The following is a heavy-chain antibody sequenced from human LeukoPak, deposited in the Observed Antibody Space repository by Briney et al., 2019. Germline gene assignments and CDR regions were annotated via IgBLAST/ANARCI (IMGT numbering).Heavy chain of an antibody. J-gene: IGHJ4*02. CDR1: GFAFSTYG. CDR3: ARGFDSGYDFGY. D-gene: IGHD5-12*01. V-gene: IGHV3-33*01. Sequence: PGGSLRLSCAASGFAFSTYGMHWVRQAPDKGLEWVAVIWYDGSNKYYIDSVRGRFTISRDNSRNTLYLQMNSLRAEDTAVYYCARGFDSGYDFGYWGQGTLVTVSS. CDR2: IWYDGSNK.